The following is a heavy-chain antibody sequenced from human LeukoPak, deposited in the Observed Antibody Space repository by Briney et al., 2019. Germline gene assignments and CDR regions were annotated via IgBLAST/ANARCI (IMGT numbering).Heavy chain of an antibody. CDR2: ISAYNGNT. CDR1: GYTFTSYG. D-gene: IGHD2/OR15-2a*01. Sequence: ASVKVSCKASGYTFTSYGISWVRQAPGQGLEWMGWISAYNGNTNYAQKLQGRVTMTTDTSTSTAYMELRSLRSDDTAVYYCARTPQERCPGSTCYPYFDYWGQGTLVTVSS. V-gene: IGHV1-18*01. J-gene: IGHJ4*02. CDR3: ARTPQERCPGSTCYPYFDY.